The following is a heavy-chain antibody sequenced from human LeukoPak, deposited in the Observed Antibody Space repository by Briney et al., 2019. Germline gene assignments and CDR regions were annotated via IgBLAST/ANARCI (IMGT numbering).Heavy chain of an antibody. Sequence: PSETLSLTCTVSGGSISSSIYYWGWIRQPPGKGLEWIGSIYYSGSTYYNPSLKSRVTISVDTSKNQFSLKLSSVTAADTAVYYCARDPPAGAYYYYYYMDVWGKGTTVTVSS. CDR2: IYYSGST. J-gene: IGHJ6*03. V-gene: IGHV4-39*07. CDR1: GGSISSSIYY. CDR3: ARDPPAGAYYYYYYMDV. D-gene: IGHD2-2*01.